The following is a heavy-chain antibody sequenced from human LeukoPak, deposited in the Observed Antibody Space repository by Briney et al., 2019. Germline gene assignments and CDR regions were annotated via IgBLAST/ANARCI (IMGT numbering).Heavy chain of an antibody. V-gene: IGHV3-53*01. J-gene: IGHJ4*02. CDR1: GFTVSTYS. Sequence: GGSLRLSCAASGFTVSTYSMSWVRQAPGKGLEWVATFSSGGRTSYADSVKGRFTISRDTSQNTVYLQMNSLRDEDTALYYCASILYGWGQGTLVTVSS. CDR2: FSSGGRT. CDR3: ASILYG. D-gene: IGHD2/OR15-2a*01.